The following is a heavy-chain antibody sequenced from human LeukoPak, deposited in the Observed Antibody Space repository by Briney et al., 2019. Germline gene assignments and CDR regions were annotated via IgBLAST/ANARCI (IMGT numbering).Heavy chain of an antibody. Sequence: SETLSLTCTVSGGSISSSSYYWGWLRQPPGKGLEWIGSIYYSGSTYYNPSLKSRVTISVDTSKNQFSLKLSSVTAADTAVYYCARGYYDSSGYAFDYWGQGTLVTVSS. CDR2: IYYSGST. CDR1: GGSISSSSYY. V-gene: IGHV4-39*07. D-gene: IGHD3-22*01. CDR3: ARGYYDSSGYAFDY. J-gene: IGHJ4*02.